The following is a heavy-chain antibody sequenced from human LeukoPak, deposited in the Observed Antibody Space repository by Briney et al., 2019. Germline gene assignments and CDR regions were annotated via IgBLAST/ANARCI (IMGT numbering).Heavy chain of an antibody. J-gene: IGHJ4*02. Sequence: GGSLRLSCAASGFTFDVYAMHWVRRAPGKGLECGSGISWNSGSIGEADSVKGRLNISRDNAKNYLYMQMNSLRAEDTALYYCAKDGGSSGDYDFDYWGQGTLVTVSS. CDR3: AKDGGSSGDYDFDY. D-gene: IGHD4-17*01. V-gene: IGHV3-9*01. CDR1: GFTFDVYA. CDR2: ISWNSGSI.